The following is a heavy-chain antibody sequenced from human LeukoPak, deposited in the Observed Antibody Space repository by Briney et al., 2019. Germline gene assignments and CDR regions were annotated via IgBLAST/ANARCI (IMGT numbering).Heavy chain of an antibody. J-gene: IGHJ4*02. D-gene: IGHD3-22*01. V-gene: IGHV3-23*01. CDR1: GFTLSSYA. CDR2: NSGSGGST. Sequence: GGTLRLSCAASGFTLSSYAMRWVRQAPREGREWVSANSGSGGSTYYADSAKGRFTIYRDNSKNTLYLKINSLRAEDTAVYYCATEPMDYYDSSGNSTIDYWGQGTLVTVSS. CDR3: ATEPMDYYDSSGNSTIDY.